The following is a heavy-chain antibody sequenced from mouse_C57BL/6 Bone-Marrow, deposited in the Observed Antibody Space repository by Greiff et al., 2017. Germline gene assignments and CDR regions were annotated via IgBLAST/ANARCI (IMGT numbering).Heavy chain of an antibody. CDR2: SRNKANDYTT. Sequence: EVMLVESGGGLVQSGRSLRLSCATSGFTFSDFYMEWVRQAPGKGLEWIAASRNKANDYTTEYSASVKGRFIVSRDTSQSILYLQMNAVRAEDTAIYYCARDDYWGQGTSVTVSS. CDR1: GFTFSDFY. J-gene: IGHJ4*01. V-gene: IGHV7-1*01. CDR3: ARDDY.